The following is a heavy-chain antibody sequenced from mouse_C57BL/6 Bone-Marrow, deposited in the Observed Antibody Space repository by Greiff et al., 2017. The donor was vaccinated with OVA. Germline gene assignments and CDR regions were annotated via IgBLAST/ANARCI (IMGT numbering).Heavy chain of an antibody. CDR2: IYPGDGDT. CDR1: GYAFSSYW. D-gene: IGHD2-4*01. Sequence: QVQLKESGPELVKPGASVKISCKASGYAFSSYWMNWVKQRPGKGLEWIGRIYPGDGDTKYNGKFKGKATLTADKSSSTAYMQLSSLTSEDSAVYFCARDDYDAGRIAYWGQGTLVTVSA. V-gene: IGHV1-82*01. J-gene: IGHJ3*01. CDR3: ARDDYDAGRIAY.